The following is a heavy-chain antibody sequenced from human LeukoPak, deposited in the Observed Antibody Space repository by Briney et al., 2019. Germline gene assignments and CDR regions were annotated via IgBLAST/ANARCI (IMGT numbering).Heavy chain of an antibody. D-gene: IGHD3/OR15-3a*01. Sequence: GGSLRLSCAASGFTSSTYAMSWVRQAPGKGLEWVSTISVSGVSTYYADSVKGRFTISRDTSKNTLYLQMNSLRAEDTAVYYCAKQWRGTGDAFDIWGQGTVVTFSS. CDR3: AKQWRGTGDAFDI. CDR1: GFTSSTYA. J-gene: IGHJ3*02. V-gene: IGHV3-23*01. CDR2: ISVSGVST.